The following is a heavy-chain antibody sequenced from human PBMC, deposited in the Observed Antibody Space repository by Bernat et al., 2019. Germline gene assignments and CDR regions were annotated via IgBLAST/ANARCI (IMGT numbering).Heavy chain of an antibody. Sequence: QVQLVQSGAEVKKPGSSVKVSCKASGYTFSAYYIHWVRQAPGQGLEWMGWIDPNSGDINYAQKFQGWVTMTRDTGISTVYLELSADDTAIYYCAREPRGWIAGTGTYYFGMDVWGQGTTVTVSS. CDR1: GYTFSAYY. D-gene: IGHD1-1*01. J-gene: IGHJ6*02. CDR3: AREPRGWIAGTGTYYFGMDV. V-gene: IGHV1-2*04. CDR2: IDPNSGDI.